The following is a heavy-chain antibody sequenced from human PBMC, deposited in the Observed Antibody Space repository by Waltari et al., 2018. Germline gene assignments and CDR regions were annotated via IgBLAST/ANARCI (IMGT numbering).Heavy chain of an antibody. D-gene: IGHD3-10*01. CDR3: ARRGKGRITMVRGVYYHGMDV. Sequence: EVQLVESGGGLVKPGGSLRLSCAASGFTFSSYSMNWVRQAPGKGLEWVSSISSSSSYIHDAYSVKGRFTISRDNAKNQVSLKLSSVTAADTAVYYCARRGKGRITMVRGVYYHGMDVWGQGTTVTVSS. J-gene: IGHJ6*02. CDR1: GFTFSSYS. CDR2: ISSSSSYI. V-gene: IGHV3-21*01.